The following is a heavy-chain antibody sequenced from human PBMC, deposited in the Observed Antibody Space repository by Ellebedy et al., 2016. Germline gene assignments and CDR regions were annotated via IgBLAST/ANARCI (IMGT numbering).Heavy chain of an antibody. CDR3: RQGHYANY. J-gene: IGHJ4*02. CDR2: MRGDGAKT. V-gene: IGHV3-23*01. D-gene: IGHD4-17*01. CDR1: NFAFSTYY. Sequence: GESLKISXIASNFAFSTYYMSWVRQAPGKGLEWVSTMRGDGAKTHLADSVKGRFTMSRDIPKNTVYLQMNRLRAEDTAVYYCRQGHYANYWGQGTLVTVSS.